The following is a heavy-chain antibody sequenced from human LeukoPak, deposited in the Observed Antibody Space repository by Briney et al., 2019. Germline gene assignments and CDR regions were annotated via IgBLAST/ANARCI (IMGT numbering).Heavy chain of an antibody. CDR3: AKDSRRAQWLALDS. CDR1: GFTFSSYA. CDR2: VSGSGGTT. Sequence: PGGSLRLSCAASGFTFSSYAMSWVRQAPGKGLEWVSAVSGSGGTTYYADSVKGRFTMSRDNAKNSLYLQMNSLRPEDTALYYCAKDSRRAQWLALDSWGQGTLVTVSS. D-gene: IGHD6-19*01. J-gene: IGHJ4*02. V-gene: IGHV3-23*01.